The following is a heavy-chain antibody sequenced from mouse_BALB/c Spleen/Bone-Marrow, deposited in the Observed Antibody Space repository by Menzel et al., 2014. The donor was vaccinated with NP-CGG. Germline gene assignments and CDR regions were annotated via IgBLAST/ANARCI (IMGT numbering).Heavy chain of an antibody. Sequence: QVQLKQSGAELVRPGSSVKISCKASGHAFSNYWMNWVKQRPGQGLEWIGQIYPGDTDIHYNGKFKGKATLTADKSSSTAYMQLSSLTSEDSAVYFCASRGDYSYAMDYWGQGTSVTVSS. V-gene: IGHV1-80*01. CDR3: ASRGDYSYAMDY. CDR2: IYPGDTDI. D-gene: IGHD1-1*01. CDR1: GHAFSNYW. J-gene: IGHJ4*01.